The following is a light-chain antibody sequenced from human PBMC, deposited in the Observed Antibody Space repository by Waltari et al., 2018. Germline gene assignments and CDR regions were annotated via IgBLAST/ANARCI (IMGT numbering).Light chain of an antibody. CDR3: QQRTSWPT. J-gene: IGKJ3*01. V-gene: IGKV3-11*01. Sequence: EIVLTQTPAPRSVSPGERATLSCRASQSVSSYLAWYQQKPGQGPRLLIYDASNSATGIPARCSGSGSGTDFTLTISSLEPEDFAVYYCQQRTSWPTFGPGTKVDIK. CDR1: QSVSSY. CDR2: DAS.